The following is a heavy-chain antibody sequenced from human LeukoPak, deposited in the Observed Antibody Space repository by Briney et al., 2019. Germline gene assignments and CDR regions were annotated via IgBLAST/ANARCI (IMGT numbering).Heavy chain of an antibody. V-gene: IGHV4-34*01. Sequence: SETLSLTCAVYGGSFSGYYWSWIRQPPGKGLEWIGEINHSGSTNYNPSLKSRVTISVDTSKNQFSLKLSSVTAADTAVYYCARAPSRLRGSSRAFDIGGQGTMVTVSS. CDR1: GGSFSGYY. CDR3: ARAPSRLRGSSRAFDI. CDR2: INHSGST. J-gene: IGHJ3*02. D-gene: IGHD1-26*01.